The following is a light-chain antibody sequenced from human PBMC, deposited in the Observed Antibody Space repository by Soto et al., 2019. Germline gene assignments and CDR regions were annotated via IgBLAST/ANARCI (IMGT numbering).Light chain of an antibody. Sequence: EIVMTQSPATLSVSPGERATLSCRASQSVSSNLAWYQQKPVQAPRLLIYGASTRATGIPARFSGSGSGTEFTLTISSLHSEDVAVYYCQQYNNWPPYTFGQGTQLEIK. CDR1: QSVSSN. CDR2: GAS. J-gene: IGKJ2*01. V-gene: IGKV3-15*01. CDR3: QQYNNWPPYT.